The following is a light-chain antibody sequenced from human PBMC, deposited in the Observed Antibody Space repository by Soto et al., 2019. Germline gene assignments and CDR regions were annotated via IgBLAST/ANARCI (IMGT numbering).Light chain of an antibody. CDR3: QQRSNRPPIT. V-gene: IGKV3-11*01. J-gene: IGKJ5*01. CDR1: QSVSSY. CDR2: DAS. Sequence: EIVLTQPPATLSLSQGERATLSCRASQSVSSYLAWYQQKPGQAPRLLIYDASNSATGIPARFSGSGSGPDFSLTISSLVPEDFAVYYCQQRSNRPPITFGQGTRLEIK.